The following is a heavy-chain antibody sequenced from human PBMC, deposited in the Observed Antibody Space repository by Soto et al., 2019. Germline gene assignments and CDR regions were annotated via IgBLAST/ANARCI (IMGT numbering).Heavy chain of an antibody. CDR1: GFTFRSYG. CDR3: ARDRLVPYGYGMDV. CDR2: IWFDGSKK. Sequence: QMQLVESGGGVVQPGSSLRLSCAASGFTFRSYGIHWVRQAPGKGLGWVALIWFDGSKKYYVDSVKGRFAVSRDNSKNTLDLQMNSLRVEDTAVYYCARDRLVPYGYGMDVWGQGTTVTVSS. V-gene: IGHV3-33*01. D-gene: IGHD2-2*01. J-gene: IGHJ6*02.